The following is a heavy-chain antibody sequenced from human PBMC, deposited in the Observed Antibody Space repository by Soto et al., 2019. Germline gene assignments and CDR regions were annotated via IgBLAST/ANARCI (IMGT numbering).Heavy chain of an antibody. CDR2: LNPSSGST. CDR3: ARQGIQYISGAGDYFSYLYNSMGV. D-gene: IGHD3-3*01. V-gene: IGHV1-46*01. Sequence: ASVKVSCKASGYTFTSYSMHWLRQAPGQALEWMGILNPSSGSTSYAPTFQDRVTMTRDTSTSTAYMELSSLRSEDTAVYYCARQGIQYISGAGDYFSYLYNSMGVWGNGTTVTV. CDR1: GYTFTSYS. J-gene: IGHJ6*03.